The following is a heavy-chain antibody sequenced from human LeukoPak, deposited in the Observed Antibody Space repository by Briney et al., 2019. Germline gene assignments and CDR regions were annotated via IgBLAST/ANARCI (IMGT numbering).Heavy chain of an antibody. CDR1: GFTFSTYW. CDR3: VRRAASGYLDY. Sequence: GGSLRLSCAASGFTFSTYWMHWVRQAPGKGLEWVGRTRNKANSYTTEYAASVAGRFTMSRDDSKNSLWPQMNSLKTDDTAVYYCVRRAASGYLDYWGQGTLVTVSS. V-gene: IGHV3-72*01. D-gene: IGHD3-22*01. CDR2: TRNKANSYTT. J-gene: IGHJ4*02.